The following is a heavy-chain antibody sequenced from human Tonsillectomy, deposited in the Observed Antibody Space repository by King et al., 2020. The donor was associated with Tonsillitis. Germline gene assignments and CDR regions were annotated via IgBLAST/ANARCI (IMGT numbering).Heavy chain of an antibody. CDR3: AGVDCRGGSCYPFYFDF. J-gene: IGHJ4*02. CDR2: IRGSGAST. Sequence: QLQESGGGLVQPGGSLRLSCAASGFTFSSYAMSWVRQAPGKGLEWVSAIRGSGASTYHADSVKGRFTISRDNSKNTLYLQMNSLRTDDTAIYFCAGVDCRGGSCYPFYFDFWGQGTLVTVSS. V-gene: IGHV3-23*01. D-gene: IGHD2-15*01. CDR1: GFTFSSYA.